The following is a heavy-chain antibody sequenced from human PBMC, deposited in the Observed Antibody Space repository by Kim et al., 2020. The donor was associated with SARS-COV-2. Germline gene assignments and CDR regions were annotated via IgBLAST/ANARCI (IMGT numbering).Heavy chain of an antibody. Sequence: SQTLSLTCAISGDSVSSKSTTWNWIRQSPSRGLEWLGRTYYRSKWYNDYAVSVKSRITINPDTSKNHFSLHLNSVTPEDTAVYYCAGDREPFRAGSALDHWGQGTLVTVSS. CDR3: AGDREPFRAGSALDH. D-gene: IGHD3-10*01. CDR1: GDSVSSKSTT. V-gene: IGHV6-1*01. CDR2: TYYRSKWYN. J-gene: IGHJ4*02.